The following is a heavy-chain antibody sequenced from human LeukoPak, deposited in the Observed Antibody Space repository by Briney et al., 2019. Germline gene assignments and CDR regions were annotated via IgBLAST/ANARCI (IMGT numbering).Heavy chain of an antibody. D-gene: IGHD6-19*01. CDR2: ISYDGSNK. V-gene: IGHV3-30*18. J-gene: IGHJ4*02. Sequence: GGSLRLSCAASGFTFSSYGMHWVRQAPGKGLEWVAVISYDGSNKYYADSVKGRFTISRDNSKNTLYLQMDSLRAEDTAVYYCAKLSGRAMAGTLGYWGQGTLVTVSS. CDR1: GFTFSSYG. CDR3: AKLSGRAMAGTLGY.